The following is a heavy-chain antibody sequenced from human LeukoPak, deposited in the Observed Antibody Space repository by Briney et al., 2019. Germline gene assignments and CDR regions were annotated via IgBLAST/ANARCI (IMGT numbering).Heavy chain of an antibody. D-gene: IGHD3-9*01. J-gene: IGHJ6*03. CDR2: IYYSGST. CDR1: GGSISSYY. CDR3: ARVVILTVYYMDV. Sequence: PSETLSLTCTVSGGSISSYYWSWIRQPPGKGLEWIGSIYYSGSTYYNPSLKSRVTISVDTSKNQFSLKLSSVTAADTAVYYCARVVILTVYYMDVWGKGTTVTVSS. V-gene: IGHV4-59*12.